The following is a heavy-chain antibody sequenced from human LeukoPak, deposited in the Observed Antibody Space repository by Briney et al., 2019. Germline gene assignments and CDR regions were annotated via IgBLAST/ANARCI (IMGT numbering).Heavy chain of an antibody. CDR1: GGSISSYY. CDR2: IYYSGST. D-gene: IGHD6-13*01. J-gene: IGHJ4*02. CDR3: ARYSSRWFDY. Sequence: SETLSLACTVSGGSISSYYWSWIRQPPGKGLEWIGYIYYSGSTNYNPSLKSQITISVDTSKNQFSLKLSSVTAADTAVYYCARYSSRWFDYWGQGTLVAVSS. V-gene: IGHV4-59*01.